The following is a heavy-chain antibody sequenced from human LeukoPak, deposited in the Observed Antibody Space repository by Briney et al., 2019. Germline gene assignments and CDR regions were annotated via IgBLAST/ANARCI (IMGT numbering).Heavy chain of an antibody. V-gene: IGHV3-74*01. CDR2: INSDGSTT. J-gene: IGHJ5*02. D-gene: IGHD3-22*01. CDR1: GFTFSSYA. Sequence: GRSLRLSCAASGFTFSSYAMHWVRQAPGKGLVRVSCINSDGSTTSYADSVKGRFTISRDNAKNTLYLQMNSLRAEDTAVYYCARGLYYDRSGYYYKGNWFDPWGQGTLVTVSS. CDR3: ARGLYYDRSGYYYKGNWFDP.